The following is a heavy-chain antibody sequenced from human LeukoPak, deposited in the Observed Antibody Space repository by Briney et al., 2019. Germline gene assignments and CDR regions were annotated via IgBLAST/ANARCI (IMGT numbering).Heavy chain of an antibody. J-gene: IGHJ4*02. CDR3: AKDPSGSLTFDY. Sequence: GGTLRLSCAASGFTFSSYGMSWVRQAPGKGLEWVSAISGSGGGTYYADSVKGRFTISRDNSKNTLYLQMNSLRAEDTAVYYCAKDPSGSLTFDYWGQGTLVTVSS. V-gene: IGHV3-23*01. D-gene: IGHD1-26*01. CDR1: GFTFSSYG. CDR2: ISGSGGGT.